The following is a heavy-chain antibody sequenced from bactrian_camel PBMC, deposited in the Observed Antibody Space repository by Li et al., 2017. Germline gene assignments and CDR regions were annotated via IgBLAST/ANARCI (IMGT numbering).Heavy chain of an antibody. CDR2: IYRPGGNT. V-gene: IGHV3S31*01. D-gene: IGHD5*01. Sequence: QLVESGGGSVQAGGSLRLSCAVSGYDALYLCMGWFRQAPGKEREWIASIYRPGGNTFADDSVKGRFTISKDNTKNILYLQMDNLQPEDSATYRCAASWGLTATTALGSIIYPDQFGYWGDGTQVTVS. CDR3: AASWGLTATTALGSIIYPDQFGY. J-gene: IGHJ6*01. CDR1: GYDALYLC.